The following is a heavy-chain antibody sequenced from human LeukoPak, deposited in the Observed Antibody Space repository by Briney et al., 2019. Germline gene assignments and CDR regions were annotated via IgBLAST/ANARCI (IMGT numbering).Heavy chain of an antibody. J-gene: IGHJ4*02. CDR1: GGSFSGYY. CDR3: ARGGRAIVLKD. V-gene: IGHV4-34*01. CDR2: INHSGST. D-gene: IGHD3-10*01. Sequence: SETLSLNCAVYGGSFSGYYWSWIRQPPGKGLEWIGEINHSGSTNYNPSLKSRVTISVDTSKNQFSLKLSSVTAADTAVYYCARGGRAIVLKDWGQGTLVTVSS.